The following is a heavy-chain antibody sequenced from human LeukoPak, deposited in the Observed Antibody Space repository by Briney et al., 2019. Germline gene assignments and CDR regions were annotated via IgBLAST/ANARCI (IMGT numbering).Heavy chain of an antibody. J-gene: IGHJ4*02. D-gene: IGHD5/OR15-5a*01. V-gene: IGHV1-2*04. CDR3: ARDSTRARFDY. Sequence: GASVKVSCKASGYTFTGYYMHWVRQAPGQGLEWMGWINPNSGGTNYAQKFQGWVIMTRDTSISTAYMELSRLRSDDTAVYYCARDSTRARFDYWGQGTLVTVSS. CDR1: GYTFTGYY. CDR2: INPNSGGT.